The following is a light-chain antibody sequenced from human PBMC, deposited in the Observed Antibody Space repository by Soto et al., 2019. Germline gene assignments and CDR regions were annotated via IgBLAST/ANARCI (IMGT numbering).Light chain of an antibody. J-gene: IGKJ2*01. Sequence: EIVLTQSPGTLSLSPGERATLSCRASQSVSSSYLAWYQQKPGQAPRLLIYGASSRATGIPDRFSGSGSGTALPPTIRRREPEVFAVYYCQQYGSPPLYTFGQGTKRENK. CDR2: GAS. V-gene: IGKV3-20*01. CDR3: QQYGSPPLYT. CDR1: QSVSSSY.